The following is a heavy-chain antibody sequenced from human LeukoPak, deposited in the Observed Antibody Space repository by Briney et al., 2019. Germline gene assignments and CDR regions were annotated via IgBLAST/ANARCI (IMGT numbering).Heavy chain of an antibody. J-gene: IGHJ5*02. Sequence: ASVKVSCKTSGYTFTSQGISWVRQAPGQGLEWMGWISAYNGHTNYAQKLQGRVTMTTDTSTSTAYMELRSLRSDDTAVYHCAREPNYDFWSGKEVGNWFDPWGQGTLVTVSS. CDR1: GYTFTSQG. CDR3: AREPNYDFWSGKEVGNWFDP. D-gene: IGHD3-3*01. CDR2: ISAYNGHT. V-gene: IGHV1-18*01.